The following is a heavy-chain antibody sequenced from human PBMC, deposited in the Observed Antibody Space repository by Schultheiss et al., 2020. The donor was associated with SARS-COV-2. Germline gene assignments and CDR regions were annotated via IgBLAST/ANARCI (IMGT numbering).Heavy chain of an antibody. D-gene: IGHD6-13*01. CDR1: GFTFSSYA. J-gene: IGHJ4*02. CDR3: ARGPAAAGTFD. Sequence: GGSLRLSCAASGFTFSSYAMSWVRQAPGKGLEWVSYISSSGSTIYYADSVKGRFTISRDNAKNSLYLQMNSLRAEDTAVYYCARGPAAAGTFDWGQGTLVTVSS. CDR2: ISSSGSTI. V-gene: IGHV3-48*04.